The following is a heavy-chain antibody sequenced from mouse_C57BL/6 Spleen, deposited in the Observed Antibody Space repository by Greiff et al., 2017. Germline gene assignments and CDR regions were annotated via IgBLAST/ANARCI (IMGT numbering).Heavy chain of an antibody. D-gene: IGHD1-3*01. J-gene: IGHJ4*01. CDR3: ARRVKGDYAMDY. CDR2: ILPCSGST. CDR1: GYTFTGYW. V-gene: IGHV1-9*01. Sequence: VQLQQSGAELMKPGASVKLSCKATGYTFTGYWIEWVKQRPGHGLEWIGEILPCSGSTNYNQKFKGKATFTVDTSSSPAYMQLSSLTTEDSAIXYCARRVKGDYAMDYWGQGTSVTVSS.